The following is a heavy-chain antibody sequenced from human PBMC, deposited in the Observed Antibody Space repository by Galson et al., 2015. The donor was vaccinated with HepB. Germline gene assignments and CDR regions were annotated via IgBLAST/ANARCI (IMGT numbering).Heavy chain of an antibody. V-gene: IGHV3-23*01. J-gene: IGHJ4*02. CDR3: AKDGVMVAANPYQFHY. Sequence: SLRLSCAASGFTFSSYSMNWVRQAPGKGLEWVSSITSSGGNTYYTDSVKGRFTISRDNSKNTLLLQLNSLRAEDTAVYYCAKDGVMVAANPYQFHYWGQGTLVTVSS. CDR2: ITSSGGNT. CDR1: GFTFSSYS. D-gene: IGHD2-15*01.